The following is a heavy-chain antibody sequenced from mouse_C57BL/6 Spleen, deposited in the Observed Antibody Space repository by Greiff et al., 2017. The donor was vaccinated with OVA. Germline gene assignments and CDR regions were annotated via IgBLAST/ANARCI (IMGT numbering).Heavy chain of an antibody. Sequence: DVMLVESGGGLVKPGGSLKLSCAASGFTFSSYAMSWVRQTPEKRLEWVATISDGGSYTYYPDNVKGRFTISRDNAKNNLYLQMSHLKSEDTAMYYCAREGWVFDYWGQGTTLTVSS. CDR1: GFTFSSYA. J-gene: IGHJ2*01. CDR2: ISDGGSYT. V-gene: IGHV5-4*01. CDR3: AREGWVFDY.